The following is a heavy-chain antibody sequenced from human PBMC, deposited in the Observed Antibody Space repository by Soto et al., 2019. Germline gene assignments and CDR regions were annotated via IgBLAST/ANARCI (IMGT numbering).Heavy chain of an antibody. CDR3: ARAAYGSGSYYAPYYYYAMDV. CDR2: ILYTGNT. V-gene: IGHV4-59*01. D-gene: IGHD3-10*01. CDR1: GGSFSSYY. Sequence: PSETLSLTCAVYGGSFSSYYWSWIRQPPGKGLAWLGYILYTGNTNYSPSLKSRVTMSVDTSKNQVSLKLSAVTAADTAVYFCARAAYGSGSYYAPYYYYAMDVWGQGTTVTVSS. J-gene: IGHJ6*02.